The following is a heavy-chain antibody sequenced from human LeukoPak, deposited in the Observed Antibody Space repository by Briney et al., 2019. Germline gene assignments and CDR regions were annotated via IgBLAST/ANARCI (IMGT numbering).Heavy chain of an antibody. V-gene: IGHV3-21*01. CDR2: ISSSSSYI. CDR3: ASQFPMIASGRGAFDI. Sequence: GGCLRLSCAASGFTFSSYSMNWVRQAPGKGREWVSSISSSSSYIYYADSVKGRFTISRDTAKNSLYLQMSSLRAEDTAVYYCASQFPMIASGRGAFDIWGQGTMVTVSS. CDR1: GFTFSSYS. J-gene: IGHJ3*02. D-gene: IGHD3-22*01.